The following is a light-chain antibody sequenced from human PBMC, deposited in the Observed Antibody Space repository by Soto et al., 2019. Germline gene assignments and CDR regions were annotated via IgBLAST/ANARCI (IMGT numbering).Light chain of an antibody. CDR2: EVS. J-gene: IGLJ1*01. CDR1: STDVGGYNY. Sequence: QSALTQRTSVSGSPGQSITISCPGTSTDVGGYNYVSWYQQHPGKAPKLMIYEVSNRLSGVSNRFSGSKSGNTASLTISGLQAEDEADYYCSSYTSSSTDVFGTGTKVTVL. V-gene: IGLV2-14*01. CDR3: SSYTSSSTDV.